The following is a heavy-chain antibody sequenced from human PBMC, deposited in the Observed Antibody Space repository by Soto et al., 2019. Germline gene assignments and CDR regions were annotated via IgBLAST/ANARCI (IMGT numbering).Heavy chain of an antibody. CDR1: GGSISSYY. CDR3: ARARGSFGDFYYYALDI. CDR2: VYYSGSP. J-gene: IGHJ6*02. Sequence: SETLSLTCTVSGGSISSYYLTWVLQPPGKGLEWIGYVYYSGSPNYSPSLKSRVTISLDTSKKQFSLSLRSVTAADTAVYYCARARGSFGDFYYYALDIWGQGTTVTVYS. V-gene: IGHV4-59*01. D-gene: IGHD2-15*01.